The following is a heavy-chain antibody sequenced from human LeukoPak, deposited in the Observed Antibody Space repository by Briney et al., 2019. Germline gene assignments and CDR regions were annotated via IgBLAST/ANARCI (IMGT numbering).Heavy chain of an antibody. Sequence: GGSLRLSCAASGFTVSSNYMSCVRQAPGKGLEWVSVIYSGGSTYYADSVKGRFTISRHNSKNTLYFQMNSLRAEDTAVYYCARASAAAGIPGVWFDPWGQGTLVTVSS. CDR2: IYSGGST. J-gene: IGHJ5*02. CDR1: GFTVSSNY. D-gene: IGHD6-13*01. V-gene: IGHV3-53*04. CDR3: ARASAAAGIPGVWFDP.